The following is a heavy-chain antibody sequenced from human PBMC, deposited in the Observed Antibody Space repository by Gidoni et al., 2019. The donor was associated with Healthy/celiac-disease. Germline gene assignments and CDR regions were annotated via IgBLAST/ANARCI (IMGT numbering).Heavy chain of an antibody. CDR1: GGSISSGGYS. CDR2: IYHSGST. CDR3: ARVRPYNGMDV. D-gene: IGHD1-1*01. V-gene: IGHV4-30-2*01. Sequence: LQLQESGSGLVKPSQTLSLTCAVSGGSISSGGYSWSWIRQPPGKGLEWIGYIYHSGSTYYNPSLKSRVTISVDRSKNQFSLKLSSVTAADTAVYYCARVRPYNGMDVWGQGTTVTVSS. J-gene: IGHJ6*02.